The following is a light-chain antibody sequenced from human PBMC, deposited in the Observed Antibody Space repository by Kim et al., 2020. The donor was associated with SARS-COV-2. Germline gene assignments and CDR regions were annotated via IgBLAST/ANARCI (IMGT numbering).Light chain of an antibody. CDR2: QDN. J-gene: IGLJ1*01. V-gene: IGLV3-1*01. CDR1: KLGDKY. CDR3: QAWDSSTYV. Sequence: VSPGPTASITCSGDKLGDKYACWYQQKPGQSPVLVIYQDNMRPSGIPERFSGSNSGNTATLTISGTQAMYEADYYCQAWDSSTYVFGTGTKVTVL.